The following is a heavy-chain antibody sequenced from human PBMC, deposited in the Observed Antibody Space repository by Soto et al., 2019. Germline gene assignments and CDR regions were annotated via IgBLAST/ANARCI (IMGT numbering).Heavy chain of an antibody. CDR3: AIVSGSSYYGMDV. CDR2: IYHSGST. D-gene: IGHD1-26*01. CDR1: GGSISSSNW. V-gene: IGHV4-4*02. Sequence: QVQLQESGPGLVKPSGTLSLTCAVSGGSISSSNWWRWVRQPPGKGLEWIGDIYHSGSTNYNPSLMRRVTISVDKSTHQFSLTLSSVTAADPAVYSCAIVSGSSYYGMDVWCQGTTVTVSS. J-gene: IGHJ6*02.